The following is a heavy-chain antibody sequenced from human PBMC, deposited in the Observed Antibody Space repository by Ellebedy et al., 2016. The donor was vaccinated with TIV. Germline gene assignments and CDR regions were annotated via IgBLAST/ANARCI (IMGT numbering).Heavy chain of an antibody. CDR1: GFTFSSHG. J-gene: IGHJ4*02. Sequence: PGGSLRLSCEASGFTFSSHGMNWVRQAPGKGLEWVPGISYEGSDKYYVDSVKGRFTISRDNSKNTVYLQMNSLRAEDTAVYYCARGASLYGDYVFDYWGQGTLVTVSS. D-gene: IGHD4-17*01. V-gene: IGHV3-30*03. CDR2: ISYEGSDK. CDR3: ARGASLYGDYVFDY.